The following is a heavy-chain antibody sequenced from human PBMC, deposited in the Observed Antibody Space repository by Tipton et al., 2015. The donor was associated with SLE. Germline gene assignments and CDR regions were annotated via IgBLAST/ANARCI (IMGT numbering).Heavy chain of an antibody. CDR2: IYHIGST. V-gene: IGHV4-38-2*01. CDR3: ARAIAPAGSPGYYYYNLDV. D-gene: IGHD6-13*01. J-gene: IGHJ6*02. Sequence: LRLSCAVSGYSISRVNYWGWIRQPPGKGLEWIGSIYHIGSTYYNPSLKSRVTISIDTSKNQFSLRLSSVSAADTAVYYCARAIAPAGSPGYYYYNLDVWGQGTTVTVSS. CDR1: GYSISRVNY.